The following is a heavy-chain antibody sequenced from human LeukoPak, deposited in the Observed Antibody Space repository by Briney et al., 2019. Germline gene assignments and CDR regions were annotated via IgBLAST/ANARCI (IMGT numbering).Heavy chain of an antibody. CDR3: AKDGRPSDFWSGYYAPFDY. V-gene: IGHV3-23*01. Sequence: GGSLRLSCAASGFTFSSYAMSWVRQSPGKGLKWVSSISGSGGNTYYADSVKGRFTIYRDNSKNTLYLQMNSLRAEDTAVYYCAKDGRPSDFWSGYYAPFDYWGQGTLVTVSS. CDR1: GFTFSSYA. D-gene: IGHD3-3*01. J-gene: IGHJ4*02. CDR2: ISGSGGNT.